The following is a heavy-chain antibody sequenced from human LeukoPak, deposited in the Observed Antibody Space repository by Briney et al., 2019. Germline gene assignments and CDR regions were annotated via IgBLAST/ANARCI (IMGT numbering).Heavy chain of an antibody. D-gene: IGHD6-6*01. CDR2: ISYDGSNK. J-gene: IGHJ4*02. CDR1: GFTFSSYA. V-gene: IGHV3-30*04. Sequence: PGRSLRLSCAASGFTFSSYAMHWVRQAPGKGLEWVAVISYDGSNKYYADSVKGRFTISRDNSKNTLYLQMNSLRAEDTAVYYCARGGKYSNPPAYYFDYWGQGTLVTVSS. CDR3: ARGGKYSNPPAYYFDY.